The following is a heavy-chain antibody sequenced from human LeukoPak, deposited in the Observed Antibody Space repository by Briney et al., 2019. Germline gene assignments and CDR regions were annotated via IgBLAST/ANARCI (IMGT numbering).Heavy chain of an antibody. CDR1: GFTFSSYG. V-gene: IGHV3-23*01. Sequence: GGSLRLSCAASGFTFSSYGMSWVRQAPGKGLEWVSAIKGRFTISRDNSKNTLYLQMNSLSAEDTAVYYCAKDLSWFGGSLATFGYWGQGTLATVSS. CDR2: I. J-gene: IGHJ4*02. CDR3: AKDLSWFGGSLATFGY. D-gene: IGHD3-10*01.